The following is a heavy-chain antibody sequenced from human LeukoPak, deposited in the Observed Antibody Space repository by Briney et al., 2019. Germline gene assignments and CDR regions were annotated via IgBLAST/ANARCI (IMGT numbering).Heavy chain of an antibody. D-gene: IGHD4-17*01. J-gene: IGHJ6*02. CDR3: ARDPTTVTTPLGYYGVDV. Sequence: GASVKVSCKASGYTFTGYYMHWVRQAPGQGLEWMGWINPNSGGTNYAQKFQGRVTMTRDTSISTAYMELSRLRSDDTAVYYCARDPTTVTTPLGYYGVDVWGQGTTVTVSS. CDR2: INPNSGGT. V-gene: IGHV1-2*02. CDR1: GYTFTGYY.